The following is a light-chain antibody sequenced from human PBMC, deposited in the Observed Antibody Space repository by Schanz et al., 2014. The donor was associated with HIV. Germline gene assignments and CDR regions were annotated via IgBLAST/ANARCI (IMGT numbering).Light chain of an antibody. CDR2: DFS. CDR1: SSDVGGYNY. CDR3: TSYTTNRTVA. J-gene: IGLJ3*02. Sequence: QSALTQPASASGSPGQSVTISCTGTSSDVGGYNYVSWYQQHPGKAPKLMIYDFSDRPSGISSRFSGSKSGNTASLTISALQAEDEGDYYCTSYTTNRTVAFGGGTKVTVL. V-gene: IGLV2-14*01.